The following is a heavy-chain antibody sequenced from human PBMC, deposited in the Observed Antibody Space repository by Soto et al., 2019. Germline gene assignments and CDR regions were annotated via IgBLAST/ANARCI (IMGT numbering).Heavy chain of an antibody. CDR2: INPNSGGT. D-gene: IGHD5-12*01. Sequence: ASVKVSCKASGYTFTGYYMHWVRQTPGQGLEWMGWINPNSGGTNYAQKFQGWVTMTRDTSISTAYMELSRLRSDDTAVYYCARLLIGYSGYDPPVYGMDVWGQGTTVTVSS. J-gene: IGHJ6*02. CDR3: ARLLIGYSGYDPPVYGMDV. V-gene: IGHV1-2*04. CDR1: GYTFTGYY.